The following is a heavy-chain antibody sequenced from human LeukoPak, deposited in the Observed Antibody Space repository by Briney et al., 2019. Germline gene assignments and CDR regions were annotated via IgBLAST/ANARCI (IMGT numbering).Heavy chain of an antibody. Sequence: GGSLRLSCAASGFTFSSYWMSWVRQAPGKGLEWVSYISSSSSTIYYADSVKGRFTISRDNAKNSLYLQMNSLRAEDTAVYYCARGEGDTMVRGVIPFDYWGQGTLVTVSS. V-gene: IGHV3-48*04. CDR2: ISSSSSTI. D-gene: IGHD3-10*01. J-gene: IGHJ4*02. CDR3: ARGEGDTMVRGVIPFDY. CDR1: GFTFSSYW.